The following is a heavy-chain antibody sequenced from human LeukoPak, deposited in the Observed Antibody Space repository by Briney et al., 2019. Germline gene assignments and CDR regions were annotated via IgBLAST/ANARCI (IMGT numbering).Heavy chain of an antibody. Sequence: SVKVSCKASGGTFTTYSISWVRQAPGQGLEWMGRTIPLLRMTNYAQRFQGRVTIIADKSTSTAHLELSGLRSEDTAVYYCARDAYMNDRWFYRMDVWGQGTRSSSP. D-gene: IGHD2-15*01. CDR2: TIPLLRMT. CDR3: ARDAYMNDRWFYRMDV. V-gene: IGHV1-69*04. J-gene: IGHJ6*02. CDR1: GGTFTTYS.